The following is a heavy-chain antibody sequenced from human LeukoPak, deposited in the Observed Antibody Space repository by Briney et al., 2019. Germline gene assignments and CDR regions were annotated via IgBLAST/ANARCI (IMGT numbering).Heavy chain of an antibody. CDR3: ARPVTTITILVVVTEYFDY. D-gene: IGHD3-3*01. CDR2: IYPGDSDT. Sequence: GESLKISCKGSGYSFTSYWIGWVRQTPGKGLEWMGIIYPGDSDTRYSPSFQGQVTISADKSISTAYLQWSSLKASDTAMYYCARPVTTITILVVVTEYFDYWGQGTLVTVSS. J-gene: IGHJ4*02. CDR1: GYSFTSYW. V-gene: IGHV5-51*01.